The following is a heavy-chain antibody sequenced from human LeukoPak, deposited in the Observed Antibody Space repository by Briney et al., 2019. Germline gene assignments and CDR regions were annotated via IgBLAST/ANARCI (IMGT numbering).Heavy chain of an antibody. CDR2: IIPIFGTA. CDR3: ARGDYDSSGYYYVLNY. D-gene: IGHD3-22*01. J-gene: IGHJ4*02. CDR1: GYTFTSYA. V-gene: IGHV1-69*13. Sequence: SVKVSCKASGYTFTSYAMHWVRQASGQGLEWMGGIIPIFGTANYAQKFQGRVTITADESTSTAYMELSSLRSEDTAVYYCARGDYDSSGYYYVLNYWGQGTLVTVSS.